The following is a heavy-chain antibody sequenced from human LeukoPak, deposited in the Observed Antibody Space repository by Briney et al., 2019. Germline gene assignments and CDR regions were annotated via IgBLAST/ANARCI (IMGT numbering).Heavy chain of an antibody. V-gene: IGHV3-20*04. Sequence: GGSLRLSCAASGFTFDDYGMSWVRQAPGKGLEWVSGINWNGGSTGYADSVKGRFTISRDNAKNSLYLQMNSLRAEDTALYYCARGGGPLYYYGSGSHNDYWGQGTLVTVSS. CDR1: GFTFDDYG. CDR3: ARGGGPLYYYGSGSHNDY. J-gene: IGHJ4*02. D-gene: IGHD3-10*01. CDR2: INWNGGST.